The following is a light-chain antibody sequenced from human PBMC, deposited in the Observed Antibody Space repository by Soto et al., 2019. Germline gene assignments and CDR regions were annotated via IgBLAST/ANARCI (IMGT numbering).Light chain of an antibody. J-gene: IGLJ3*02. CDR3: LLYYGGVWV. CDR1: TGAVTSGHY. Sequence: QAVVTQEPSLTVSPGGTVTLSCASSTGAVTSGHYPYWFQQKPGQAPRALIYSTSNTHSWTPDRLSGSLLGGKAALTLSGVHPEDEAEYYCLLYYGGVWVFGGGTKLTVL. V-gene: IGLV7-43*01. CDR2: STS.